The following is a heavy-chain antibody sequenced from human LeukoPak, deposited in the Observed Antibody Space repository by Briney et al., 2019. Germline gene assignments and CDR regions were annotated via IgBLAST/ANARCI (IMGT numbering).Heavy chain of an antibody. CDR1: GGSFSGYY. V-gene: IGHV4-34*01. Sequence: SETLSLTCAVYGGSFSGYYWTCIRQRPGKGLEWVGEINHSRNTNYSPSLKSRATISVDTSKNQFSLTLSSVTAADTAVYYCARRSSRYFGSRSYRKYYFDYWGQGTLVIVSS. J-gene: IGHJ4*02. CDR2: INHSRNT. CDR3: ARRSSRYFGSRSYRKYYFDY. D-gene: IGHD3-10*01.